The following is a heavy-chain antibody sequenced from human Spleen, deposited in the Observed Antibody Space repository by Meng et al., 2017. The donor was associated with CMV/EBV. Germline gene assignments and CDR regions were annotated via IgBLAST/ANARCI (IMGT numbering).Heavy chain of an antibody. D-gene: IGHD6-6*01. CDR2: INPNSGGT. CDR1: GYTFTGYY. CDR3: ARASSSSSGAYGMDV. Sequence: ASVKVSCKASGYTFTGYYMHWVRQAPGQGLEWMGWINPNSGGTNYAQKFQGRVTMTRDTSISTAYMELSRLRSDDTAVYYCARASSSSSGAYGMDVWGQGTTVTVSS. J-gene: IGHJ6*02. V-gene: IGHV1-2*02.